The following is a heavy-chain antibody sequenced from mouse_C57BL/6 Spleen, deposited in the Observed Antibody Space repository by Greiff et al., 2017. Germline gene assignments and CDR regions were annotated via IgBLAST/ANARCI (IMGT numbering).Heavy chain of an antibody. CDR2: IYPGSGNT. CDR1: GYSFTSYY. D-gene: IGHD2-3*01. CDR3: ARSGRVLSDGYFPAWFAY. V-gene: IGHV1-66*01. J-gene: IGHJ3*01. Sequence: QVQLQQSGPELVKPGASVKISCKASGYSFTSYYIHWVKQRPGQGLEWIGWIYPGSGNTKYNEKFKGKATLTADTSSSTAYMQLSSLTSEDSAVYYCARSGRVLSDGYFPAWFAYWGQGTLVTVSA.